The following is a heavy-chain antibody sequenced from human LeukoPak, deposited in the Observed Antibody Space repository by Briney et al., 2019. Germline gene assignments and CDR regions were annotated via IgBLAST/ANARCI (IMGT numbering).Heavy chain of an antibody. CDR2: INPNSGAT. V-gene: IGHV1-2*02. J-gene: IGHJ4*02. Sequence: ASVKVSCKASGYTFTNYYMRWVRQAPGQGLEWLGWINPNSGATNYAQKFQGRVTMTRDTSISTAYMELSRLRSDDTAVYYCARDAVDYGGNPYYFDYWGQGTLVTVSS. CDR3: ARDAVDYGGNPYYFDY. D-gene: IGHD4-23*01. CDR1: GYTFTNYY.